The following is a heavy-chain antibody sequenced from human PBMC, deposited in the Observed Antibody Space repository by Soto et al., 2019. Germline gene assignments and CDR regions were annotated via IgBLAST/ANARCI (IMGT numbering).Heavy chain of an antibody. CDR2: IIPIFGTV. J-gene: IGHJ4*02. D-gene: IGHD5-12*01. CDR1: GYTFTSYY. V-gene: IGHV1-69*13. Sequence: GASVKVSCKASGYTFTSYYMHWVRQAPGQGLEWMGGIIPIFGTVNYAQKFQGRVTITADESTSTAYMELSRLRSEDTAVYYCATSPGVATMYYFDYWGQGTLVTVSS. CDR3: ATSPGVATMYYFDY.